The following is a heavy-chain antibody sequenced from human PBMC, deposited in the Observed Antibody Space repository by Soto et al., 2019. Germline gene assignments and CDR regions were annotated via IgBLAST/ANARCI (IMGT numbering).Heavy chain of an antibody. CDR2: ISWDGGST. Sequence: TGGSLRLSCAASGFTFDDYTMHWVRQAPGKGLEWVSLISWDGGSTYYADSVKGRFTISRDNSKNSLYLQMNSLRTEDTALYYCSKEGGYDFWSGPRYYYYYGMDVWGQGTTVTVSS. CDR3: SKEGGYDFWSGPRYYYYYGMDV. CDR1: GFTFDDYT. J-gene: IGHJ6*02. D-gene: IGHD3-3*01. V-gene: IGHV3-43*01.